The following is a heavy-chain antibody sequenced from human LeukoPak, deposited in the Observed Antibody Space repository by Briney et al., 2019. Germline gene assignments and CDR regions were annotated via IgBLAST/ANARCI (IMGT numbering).Heavy chain of an antibody. CDR1: GFTFSSYW. D-gene: IGHD2-2*01. J-gene: IGHJ4*02. CDR2: INSDGSST. V-gene: IGHV3-74*01. CDR3: ARSGYCSSTSCFDY. Sequence: PGGSLRLSCTASGFTFSSYWMHWVRQAPGKGLVWVSRINSDGSSTSYADSVKGRFTISRDNAKNTLYLQMNSLRAEDTAVYYCARSGYCSSTSCFDYWGQGTLVTVSS.